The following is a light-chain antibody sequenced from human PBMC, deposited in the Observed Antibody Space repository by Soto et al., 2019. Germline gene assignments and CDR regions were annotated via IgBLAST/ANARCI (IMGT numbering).Light chain of an antibody. J-gene: IGLJ2*01. CDR2: LNIDGSH. CDR1: SGHSSYA. CDR3: QTWVTGIVV. Sequence: QPVLTQSPSASASLGASVKLTCTLSSGHSSYAIAWHQQQPEKGPRYLMNLNIDGSHSKGDGIPDRFSGSSSGAERYLTISSLQSEDEADYCGQTWVTGIVVFGGGTKLTVL. V-gene: IGLV4-69*01.